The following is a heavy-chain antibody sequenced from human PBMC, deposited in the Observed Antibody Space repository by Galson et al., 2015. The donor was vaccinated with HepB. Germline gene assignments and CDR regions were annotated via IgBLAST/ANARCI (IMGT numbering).Heavy chain of an antibody. V-gene: IGHV5-10-1*01. CDR1: GYSFTSYW. J-gene: IGHJ4*02. CDR3: AWGEPYSLGGGKHDY. Sequence: QSGAEVKKPGESLRISCKGSGYSFTSYWISWVRQMPGKGLEWMGRIDPSDSYTNYSPSFQGHVTISADKSISTAYLQWSSLKASDTAMYYCAWGEPYSLGGGKHDYWGQGALVTVSS. CDR2: IDPSDSYT. D-gene: IGHD3-16*01.